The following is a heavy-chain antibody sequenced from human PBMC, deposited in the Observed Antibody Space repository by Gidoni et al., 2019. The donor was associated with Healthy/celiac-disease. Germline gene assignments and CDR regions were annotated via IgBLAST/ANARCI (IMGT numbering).Heavy chain of an antibody. D-gene: IGHD2-8*01. CDR3: ARDLTIVLMVYAKFGYYGMDV. J-gene: IGHJ6*02. CDR1: GFTFSSYS. Sequence: EVQLVESAGGLVKPGWSLRLSCAASGFTFSSYSMNWARQAPGKWLEWVSSISSSSSYIYYADSVKGRFTISRDNAKNSLYLQMNSLRAEDTAVYYCARDLTIVLMVYAKFGYYGMDVWGQGTTVTVSS. V-gene: IGHV3-21*01. CDR2: ISSSSSYI.